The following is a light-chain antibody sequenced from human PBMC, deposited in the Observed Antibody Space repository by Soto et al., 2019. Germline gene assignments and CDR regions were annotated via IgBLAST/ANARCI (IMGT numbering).Light chain of an antibody. CDR2: DVS. V-gene: IGLV2-14*03. J-gene: IGLJ1*01. CDR1: SSDVGGYNY. Sequence: QSALTQSASVSGSPGQSITISCTGTSSDVGGYNYVSWYQHHPGKAPKLMIFDVSNRPSGVSNRFSGSKSGNTASLTISGLPPKDEADYYCSSYTTSNSRQIVFGTGTKLTVL. CDR3: SSYTTSNSRQIV.